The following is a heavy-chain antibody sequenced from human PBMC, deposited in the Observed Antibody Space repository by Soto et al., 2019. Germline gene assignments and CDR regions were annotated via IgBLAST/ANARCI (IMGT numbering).Heavy chain of an antibody. CDR1: GGSISSYY. CDR3: ARVGGYSSSWYPRFDP. Sequence: SETLSLTCTVSGGSISSYYWSWIRQPPGKGLEWIGYIYYSGSTNYNPSLKSRVTISVDTSKNQFSLKLSSVTAADTAVYYCARVGGYSSSWYPRFDPWGQGTLVTVSS. V-gene: IGHV4-59*01. D-gene: IGHD6-13*01. CDR2: IYYSGST. J-gene: IGHJ5*02.